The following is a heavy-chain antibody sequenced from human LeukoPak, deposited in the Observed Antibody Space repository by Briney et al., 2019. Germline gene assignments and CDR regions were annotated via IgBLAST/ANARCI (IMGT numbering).Heavy chain of an antibody. V-gene: IGHV4-39*01. CDR1: GASIYTVGSF. CDR3: ARGPSWPTTNAFDI. Sequence: SETLSLTCAVSGASIYTVGSFWGWIRQPPGKGLEWIGSVFYSGSANYNPSLQSRVTISVDTSRNQFSLRLSSVTPSDTAVYYCARGPSWPTTNAFDIWGQGTLVTVS. J-gene: IGHJ3*02. D-gene: IGHD4-17*01. CDR2: VFYSGSA.